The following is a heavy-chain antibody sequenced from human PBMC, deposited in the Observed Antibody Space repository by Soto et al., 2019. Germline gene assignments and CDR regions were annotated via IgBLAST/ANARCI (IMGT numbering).Heavy chain of an antibody. D-gene: IGHD4-17*01. V-gene: IGHV4-31*03. CDR1: GGSISSGGYY. Sequence: SETLSLTCTVSGGSISSGGYYWSWIRQHPGKGLEWIGYIYYSGSTYYNPSLKSRVTISVDTSKNQFSLKLSSVTAADTAVYYCARTGDYGYYFDYWGQGTLVTVSS. CDR2: IYYSGST. J-gene: IGHJ4*02. CDR3: ARTGDYGYYFDY.